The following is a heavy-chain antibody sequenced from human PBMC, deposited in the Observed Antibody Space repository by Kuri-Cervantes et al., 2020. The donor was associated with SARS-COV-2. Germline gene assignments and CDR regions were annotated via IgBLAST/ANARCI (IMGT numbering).Heavy chain of an antibody. Sequence: GGSLRLSCKASGYTFTGYYMHWVRQAPGQGLEWMGWINPNSGGTNYAQKFQGRVTMTRDTSISTAYIELSRLRSDDTAVYYCARDLMTTVTTGAFDIWGQGTMVTVSS. V-gene: IGHV1-2*02. D-gene: IGHD4-17*01. CDR2: INPNSGGT. CDR3: ARDLMTTVTTGAFDI. CDR1: GYTFTGYY. J-gene: IGHJ3*02.